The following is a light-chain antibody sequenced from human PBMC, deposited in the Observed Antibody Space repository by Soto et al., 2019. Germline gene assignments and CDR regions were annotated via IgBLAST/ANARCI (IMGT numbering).Light chain of an antibody. J-gene: IGKJ3*01. CDR1: QAIRTA. V-gene: IGKV1-6*01. CDR2: AAS. CDR3: QQGNSFPFT. Sequence: AIQLTQSPSSLSASVGDRVTITCRASQAIRTALGWYQQKPGKVPKLLIYAASTLQSGVPSRFSGSGSGTDFTLTISSLQPEDFATYYCQQGNSFPFTFGPGTKVDIK.